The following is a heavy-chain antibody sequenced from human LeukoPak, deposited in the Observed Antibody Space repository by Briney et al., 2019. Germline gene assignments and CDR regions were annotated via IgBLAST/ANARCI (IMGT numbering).Heavy chain of an antibody. Sequence: GGSLRLSCAASGFTFSTHAMAWVRQAPGKGLQWVSSISSSGVNTYYPDSMKGRFTISRDNSKNTVYLQMNSLRAEDTAVYYCAAQPLLYSNYGDFDYWGQGTLVTVSS. V-gene: IGHV3-23*01. CDR3: AAQPLLYSNYGDFDY. D-gene: IGHD4-11*01. J-gene: IGHJ4*02. CDR2: ISSSGVNT. CDR1: GFTFSTHA.